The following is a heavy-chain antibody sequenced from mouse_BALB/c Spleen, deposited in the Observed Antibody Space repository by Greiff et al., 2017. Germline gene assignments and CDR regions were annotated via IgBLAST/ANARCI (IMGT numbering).Heavy chain of an antibody. J-gene: IGHJ4*01. V-gene: IGHV1-80*01. CDR3: ARAEDDGYYAMDF. CDR1: GYAFSSYW. Sequence: VKLQESGAELVRPGSSVKISCKASGYAFSSYWMNWVKQRPGQGLEWIGQIYPGDGDTNYNGKFKGKATLTADKSSSTAYMQLSSLTSEDSAVYFCARAEDDGYYAMDFWGQGTSVTVSS. CDR2: IYPGDGDT. D-gene: IGHD2-3*01.